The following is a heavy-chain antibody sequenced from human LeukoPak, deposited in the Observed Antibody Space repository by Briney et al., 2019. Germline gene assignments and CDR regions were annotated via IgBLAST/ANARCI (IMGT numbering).Heavy chain of an antibody. V-gene: IGHV3-21*01. CDR3: ARDPPAVAADH. CDR1: GFSFGTFA. Sequence: PGGSLRLSCVASGFSFGTFAMNWVRQAPGKGLEWVSSISSSSSYIYYADSVKGRFTISRDNAKNSLYLQMNSLRAEDTAVYYCARDPPAVAADHWGQGTLVTVSS. D-gene: IGHD6-19*01. CDR2: ISSSSSYI. J-gene: IGHJ4*02.